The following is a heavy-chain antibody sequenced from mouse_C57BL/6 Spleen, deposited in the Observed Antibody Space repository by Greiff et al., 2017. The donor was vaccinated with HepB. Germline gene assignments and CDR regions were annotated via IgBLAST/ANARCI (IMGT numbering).Heavy chain of an antibody. V-gene: IGHV1-53*01. J-gene: IGHJ4*01. CDR3: ARPYGIAMDY. D-gene: IGHD1-1*01. CDR2: IIPSNGGT. CDR1: GYTFTSYW. Sequence: QVQLQQPGTELVKPGASVKLSCKASGYTFTSYWMHWVKLRPGQGLEWIGNIIPSNGGTNYNEKFKSKATLTVDKPSSTAYMHLSSLPSEDSAVYYCARPYGIAMDYWGQGTSVTVSS.